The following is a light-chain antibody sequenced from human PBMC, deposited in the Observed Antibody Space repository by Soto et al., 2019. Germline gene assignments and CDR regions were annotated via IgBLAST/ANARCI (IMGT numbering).Light chain of an antibody. CDR1: SRDVGRYNL. CDR3: CSYAGSSIYLV. J-gene: IGLJ2*01. Sequence: QSALAQPASVSGSPGQSITISCTGSSRDVGRYNLVSWYQQYPGKAPKLMIYEDTQRPSGVSNRFSGSKSGNTASLTISGLQADDEADYYCCSYAGSSIYLVFGGGTKVTVL. V-gene: IGLV2-23*01. CDR2: EDT.